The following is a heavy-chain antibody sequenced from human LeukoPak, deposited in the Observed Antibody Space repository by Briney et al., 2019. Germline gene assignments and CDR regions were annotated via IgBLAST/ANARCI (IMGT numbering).Heavy chain of an antibody. CDR2: IYYSGST. V-gene: IGHV4-39*07. D-gene: IGHD2-8*02. J-gene: IGHJ6*03. CDR1: GGSISSSSYY. Sequence: SETLSLTCTVSGGSISSSSYYWGWIRQPPGKGLEWIGSIYYSGSTYYNPSLKSRVTISVDTSKNQFSLKLSSVTAADTAVYYCARDHRPGDYYYYMDVWGKGTTVTVSS. CDR3: ARDHRPGDYYYYMDV.